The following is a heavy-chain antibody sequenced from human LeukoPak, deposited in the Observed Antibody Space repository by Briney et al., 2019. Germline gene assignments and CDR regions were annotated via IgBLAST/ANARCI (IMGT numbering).Heavy chain of an antibody. V-gene: IGHV3-23*01. CDR1: GFTFSSYA. J-gene: IGHJ4*02. CDR3: AKDGPYGDLLYYFDS. D-gene: IGHD4-17*01. CDR2: ISGSGGST. Sequence: PGGSLRLSCAASGFTFSSYAMSWVRQAPGKGLEWVSAISGSGGSTYYADSVKGRFTISRDNSKNTLYVQMNSLRGEDTAVYYCAKDGPYGDLLYYFDSWGQGTLVTVSS.